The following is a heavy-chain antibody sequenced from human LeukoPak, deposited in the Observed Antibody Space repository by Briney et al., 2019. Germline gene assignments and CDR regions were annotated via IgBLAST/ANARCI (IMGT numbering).Heavy chain of an antibody. V-gene: IGHV1-18*01. CDR1: GYTFTSYN. CDR2: ISAYNGNT. J-gene: IGHJ2*01. Sequence: ASVKVSCKASGYTFTSYNINWVRQAPGQGLEWMGWISAYNGNTNYAQKLQGRVTMTTDTSTSTAYMELRSLRSDDTAVYYCARVDPPHWYFDLWGRGTLVTVSS. CDR3: ARVDPPHWYFDL.